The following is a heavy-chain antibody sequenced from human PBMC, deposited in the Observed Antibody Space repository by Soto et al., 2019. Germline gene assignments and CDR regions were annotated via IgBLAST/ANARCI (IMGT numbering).Heavy chain of an antibody. D-gene: IGHD1-1*01. V-gene: IGHV4-31*03. Sequence: SETLSLTCTVSGASVSTGAYYWGWVRQRPGRGLEWIGYVYESGYTYYNMSLKSRLTISLDRSNNQFSLGLTSVTAADTAVYYCVRDGTKTLRDWFDPWGQGISVTVSS. CDR2: VYESGYT. CDR3: VRDGTKTLRDWFDP. CDR1: GASVSTGAYY. J-gene: IGHJ5*02.